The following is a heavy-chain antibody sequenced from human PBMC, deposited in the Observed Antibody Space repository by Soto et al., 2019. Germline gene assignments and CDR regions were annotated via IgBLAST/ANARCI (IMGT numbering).Heavy chain of an antibody. CDR3: ARIRIGNYGEYDY. V-gene: IGHV3-72*01. J-gene: IGHJ4*02. Sequence: EVQLVESGGGLVQPGGSLRLSCAASGFILSDHYMDWVRQAPGKGLEWVGRSRNKGNSYSTEYAASVKGRFTISRDESEKSLLLQMNSLKTEDTAVYFCARIRIGNYGEYDYWGQGTLVTVSS. D-gene: IGHD3-3*02. CDR1: GFILSDHY. CDR2: SRNKGNSYST.